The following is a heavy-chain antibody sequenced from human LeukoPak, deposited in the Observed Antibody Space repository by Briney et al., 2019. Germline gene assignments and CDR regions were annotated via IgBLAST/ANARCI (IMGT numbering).Heavy chain of an antibody. CDR1: GFKYATYW. CDR2: IKQDGSEE. D-gene: IGHD4-17*01. Sequence: PGGSLRLSCAASGFKYATYWMNWVRQAPGKGLEWVANIKQDGSEEGYVASVKGRFTISRDNAKNFLYLQMNSLRDEDTALYYCAKSQSSTVTKYGMDVWGQGTTVTVSS. J-gene: IGHJ6*02. V-gene: IGHV3-7*03. CDR3: AKSQSSTVTKYGMDV.